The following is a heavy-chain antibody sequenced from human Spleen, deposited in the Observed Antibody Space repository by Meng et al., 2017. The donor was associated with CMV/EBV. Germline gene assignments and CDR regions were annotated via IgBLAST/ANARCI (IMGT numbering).Heavy chain of an antibody. CDR1: GGSFSGYY. D-gene: IGHD2-2*01. V-gene: IGHV4-34*01. J-gene: IGHJ6*02. CDR3: ARGLLPDIVVVPAATDYYYYGMDV. CDR2: INHSGST. Sequence: SETLSLTCAVYGGSFSGYYWSWIRQPPGKGLEWIGEINHSGSTNYNPSLKSRVTISVDTSKNQFSLKLSSVTAADTAVYYCARGLLPDIVVVPAATDYYYYGMDVWGQGTTVTVSS.